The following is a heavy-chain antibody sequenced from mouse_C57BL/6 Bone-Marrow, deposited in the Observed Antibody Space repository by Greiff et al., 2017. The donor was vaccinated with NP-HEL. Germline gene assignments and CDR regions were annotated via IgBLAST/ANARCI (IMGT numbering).Heavy chain of an antibody. J-gene: IGHJ2*01. CDR3: VRSYYYGRGYYFDY. CDR2: IRSKSNNSAT. CDR1: GFSFNTYA. D-gene: IGHD1-1*01. V-gene: IGHV10-1*01. Sequence: VQLQQSGGGLVQPKGSLKLSCAASGFSFNTYAMNWVRQAPGKGLEWVARIRSKSNNSATYYADSVKDRFTISRDDSESMLYLQMNNLKTEDTAMYYCVRSYYYGRGYYFDYWGQGTTLTVSS.